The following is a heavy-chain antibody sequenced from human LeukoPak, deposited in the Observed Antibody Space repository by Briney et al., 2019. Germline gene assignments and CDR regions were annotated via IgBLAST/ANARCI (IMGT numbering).Heavy chain of an antibody. CDR2: INVDGSSI. D-gene: IGHD1-26*01. J-gene: IGHJ4*02. Sequence: GASLRLSCAASGFTLNNYWMHWVRQAPGKGLVWVSRINVDGSSISYADSVKGRFTISRDNARNTLYLQMNSLRAEDTAVYYCTRIKWDLTYFDYWGQGTLVTASS. CDR1: GFTLNNYW. CDR3: TRIKWDLTYFDY. V-gene: IGHV3-74*01.